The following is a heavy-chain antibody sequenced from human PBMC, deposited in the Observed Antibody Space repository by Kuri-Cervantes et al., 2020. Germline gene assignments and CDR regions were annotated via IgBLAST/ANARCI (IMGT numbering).Heavy chain of an antibody. D-gene: IGHD4-17*01. CDR1: GFTVSSNY. CDR2: IYSGGST. Sequence: GGSLRLSCAASGFTVSSNYMSWVRQAPGKGLEWVSVIYSGGSTYYADSVKGRFTISRDNSKNTLYLQMNSLRAEDTAVYYCAKTRWAYGDYGCDYWGQGTLVTVSS. CDR3: AKTRWAYGDYGCDY. J-gene: IGHJ4*02. V-gene: IGHV3-53*01.